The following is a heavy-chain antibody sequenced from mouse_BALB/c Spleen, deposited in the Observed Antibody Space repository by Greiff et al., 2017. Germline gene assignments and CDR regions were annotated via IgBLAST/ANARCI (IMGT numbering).Heavy chain of an antibody. D-gene: IGHD2-10*01. J-gene: IGHJ4*01. V-gene: IGHV3-2*02. CDR1: GYSITSDYA. CDR2: ISYSGST. Sequence: DVQLQESGPGLVKPSQSLSLTCTVTGYSITSDYAWNWIRQFPGNKLEWMGYISYSGSTSYNPSLKSRISITRDTSKNQFFLQLNSVTTEDTATYYCATYYGNYEGAMDYWGQGTSVTVSS. CDR3: ATYYGNYEGAMDY.